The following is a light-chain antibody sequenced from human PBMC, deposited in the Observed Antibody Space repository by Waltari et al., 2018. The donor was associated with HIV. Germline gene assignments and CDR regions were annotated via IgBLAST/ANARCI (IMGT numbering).Light chain of an antibody. CDR3: QQSYSMRT. CDR2: AAS. CDR1: QSISNY. Sequence: DIQMTQSPSSLSASVGDRVTITCRASQSISNYLNWYQLKPGKAPKLLIYAASSLQSGVPSRCSGSGSGTDFTLIISGLQPEDSATYYCQQSYSMRTFGQGTRVEIK. V-gene: IGKV1-39*01. J-gene: IGKJ1*01.